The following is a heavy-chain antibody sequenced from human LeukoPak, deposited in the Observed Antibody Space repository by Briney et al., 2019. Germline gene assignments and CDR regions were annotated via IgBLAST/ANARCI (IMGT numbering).Heavy chain of an antibody. CDR1: GFTFTSYA. CDR3: AKGTDISRRQNFDL. D-gene: IGHD2-15*01. J-gene: IGHJ4*02. CDR2: ISASGSAT. Sequence: PGGSLRHSCGASGFTFTSYAMHWVRQAPGKGLEWGSSISASGSATFYTQSMNGRFTISRDSAKKTLFLQMNSLRPGDTALDYCAKGTDISRRQNFDLWGQGTLVTVSS. V-gene: IGHV3-23*01.